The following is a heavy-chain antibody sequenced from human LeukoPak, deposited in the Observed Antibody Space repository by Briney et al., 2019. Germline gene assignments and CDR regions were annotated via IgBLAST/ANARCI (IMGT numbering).Heavy chain of an antibody. V-gene: IGHV1-2*02. CDR3: AREGRHDYGGKGEAFDI. CDR2: INPNSGGT. J-gene: IGHJ3*02. D-gene: IGHD4-23*01. Sequence: ASVKVSCKASGYTFTGYYMHWVRQAPGQGLEWMGWINPNSGGTNYAQKFQGRVTMTRDTSISTAYMELSRLRSDDTAVYYCAREGRHDYGGKGEAFDIWGQGTMVTVSS. CDR1: GYTFTGYY.